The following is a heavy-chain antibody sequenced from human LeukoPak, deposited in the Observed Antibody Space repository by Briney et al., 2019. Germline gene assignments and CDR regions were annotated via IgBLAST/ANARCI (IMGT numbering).Heavy chain of an antibody. CDR3: ATVRGCGGDCYYIDY. CDR1: GFTFRNYV. D-gene: IGHD2-21*02. CDR2: TSSDLNVK. J-gene: IGHJ4*02. Sequence: GGSLRLSCAASGFTFRNYVIHWVRQAPGKGLEWVAVTSSDLNVKLYADSVKGRFTISRDNSKNTLYLQMNSLRAEDTAVYYCATVRGCGGDCYYIDYWGQGTLVTVSS. V-gene: IGHV3-30-3*01.